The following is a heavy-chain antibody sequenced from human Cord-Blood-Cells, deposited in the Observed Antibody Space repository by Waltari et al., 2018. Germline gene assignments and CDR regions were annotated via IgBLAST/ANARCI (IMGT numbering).Heavy chain of an antibody. CDR2: ITPTFGTA. Sequence: QVQLVQSGAEVKKPGSSVKVSCKASGGTFSSYAISWVRRAPGQGLGWMGGITPTFGTANYAQKFQGRVTIPADKSTSTAYMELGSLRSRARAWNYCPRGGYYYGSGSNYTFDYWAREPWSPSPQ. V-gene: IGHV1-69*06. CDR1: GGTFSSYA. CDR3: PRGGYYYGSGSNYTFDY. J-gene: IGHJ4*02. D-gene: IGHD3-10*01.